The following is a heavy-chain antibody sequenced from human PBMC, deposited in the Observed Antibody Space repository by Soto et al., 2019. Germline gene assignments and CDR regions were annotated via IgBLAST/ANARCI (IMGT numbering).Heavy chain of an antibody. Sequence: GGSLRLSCAASGFTVSSNYMSWVRQAPGKGLEWVSVIYSGGSTYYADSVKGRFTISRHNSKNTLYLQMNSLRAEDTAVYYCARVGSSSGYYANWFDPWGQGTLVTVSS. CDR1: GFTVSSNY. CDR2: IYSGGST. CDR3: ARVGSSSGYYANWFDP. J-gene: IGHJ5*02. V-gene: IGHV3-53*04. D-gene: IGHD3-22*01.